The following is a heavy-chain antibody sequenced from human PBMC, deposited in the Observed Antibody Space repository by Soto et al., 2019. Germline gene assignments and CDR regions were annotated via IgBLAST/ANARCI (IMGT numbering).Heavy chain of an antibody. CDR1: GFTFSSYA. J-gene: IGHJ4*02. D-gene: IGHD2-15*01. Sequence: GGSLRLSCAASGFTFSSYAMSWVRQAPGKGLEWVSAISGSGGSTYYADSVKGRFTISRDNSKNTLYLQMNSLRAEDTAVYYCAKGTRSCSGGSCRLDYWGQGTLVTVSS. CDR2: ISGSGGST. CDR3: AKGTRSCSGGSCRLDY. V-gene: IGHV3-23*01.